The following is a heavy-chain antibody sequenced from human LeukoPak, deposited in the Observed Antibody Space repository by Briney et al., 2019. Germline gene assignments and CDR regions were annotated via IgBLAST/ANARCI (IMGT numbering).Heavy chain of an antibody. Sequence: SETLSLTCTVSGGSISSYYWSWIRQPPGKGLEWIGYIYYSGSTNYNPSLKSRVTISVDTSRNQFSLKLSSVTAADTAVYYCARDRGLSGSYYVFDYWGQGTLVTVSS. CDR2: IYYSGST. CDR1: GGSISSYY. CDR3: ARDRGLSGSYYVFDY. V-gene: IGHV4-59*01. D-gene: IGHD1-26*01. J-gene: IGHJ4*02.